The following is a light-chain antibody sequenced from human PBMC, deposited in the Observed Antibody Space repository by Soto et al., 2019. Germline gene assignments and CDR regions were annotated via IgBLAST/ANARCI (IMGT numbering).Light chain of an antibody. CDR1: SSYIGPYDH. CDR2: AVS. J-gene: IGLJ1*01. V-gene: IGLV2-11*01. CDR3: SSYAGNYIYV. Sequence: QSALTQPRSVSGSRGQSVTISCTRTSSYIGPYDHVAWYQQHPGKAPKLIIFAVSKRPSGVPDRFSGSKSGNTASLTISGLQAEDEADYYCSSYAGNYIYVFATGTKVTVL.